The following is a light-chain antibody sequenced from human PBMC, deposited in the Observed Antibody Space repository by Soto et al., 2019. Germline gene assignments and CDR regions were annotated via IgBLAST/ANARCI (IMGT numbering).Light chain of an antibody. CDR3: KQYEIFAGT. Sequence: DIQMTQSPSTLSASVGDTVTVTCRASQSVSGWLAWYQQKPGEAPKLLIYDASALPRGVPSRFSGSGSGKNFPLTIASLQPDDFATYYGKQYEIFAGTFGPGTKVEI. CDR2: DAS. V-gene: IGKV1-5*01. CDR1: QSVSGW. J-gene: IGKJ1*01.